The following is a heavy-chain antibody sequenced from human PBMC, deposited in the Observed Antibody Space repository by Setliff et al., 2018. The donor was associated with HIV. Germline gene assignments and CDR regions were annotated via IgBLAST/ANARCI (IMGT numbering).Heavy chain of an antibody. CDR2: IYNTGST. CDR1: GGSISRASFY. CDR3: ARERPFDI. D-gene: IGHD1-1*01. Sequence: SATLSLTCNASGGSISRASFYWVWIRLPPGKGLEWIASIYNTGSTYYNVSLRSRVTISIDTSKNQFSLSLRSVTAADTAVYYCARERPFDIWGQGTMVTVSS. J-gene: IGHJ3*02. V-gene: IGHV4-39*01.